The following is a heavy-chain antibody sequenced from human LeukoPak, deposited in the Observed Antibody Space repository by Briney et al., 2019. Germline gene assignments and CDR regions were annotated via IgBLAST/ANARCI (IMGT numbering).Heavy chain of an antibody. V-gene: IGHV1-69*05. CDR3: ARAPSYYGSGSYYSGI. Sequence: SVKVSCKASGGTFSSYAISWVRQAPGQGLEGMGGIIPIFGTANYAQKFQGRVTITTDESTSTAYMELSSLRSEDTAVYYCARAPSYYGSGSYYSGIWGQGTMVTVSS. D-gene: IGHD3-10*01. CDR1: GGTFSSYA. CDR2: IIPIFGTA. J-gene: IGHJ3*02.